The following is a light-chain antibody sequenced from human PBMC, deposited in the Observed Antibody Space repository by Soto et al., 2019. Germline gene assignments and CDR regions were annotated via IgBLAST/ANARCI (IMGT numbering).Light chain of an antibody. J-gene: IGKJ1*01. CDR2: GAS. CDR3: QQYGSSPGT. CDR1: QSVRSN. V-gene: IGKV3-20*01. Sequence: EIVITQSPATLSVSPGERATLSCRASQSVRSNLAWYQQKPGQAPRLLIYGASSRATGIPDRFSGSGSGTDFTLTISRLEPEDFAVYYCQQYGSSPGTFGQGTKVDIK.